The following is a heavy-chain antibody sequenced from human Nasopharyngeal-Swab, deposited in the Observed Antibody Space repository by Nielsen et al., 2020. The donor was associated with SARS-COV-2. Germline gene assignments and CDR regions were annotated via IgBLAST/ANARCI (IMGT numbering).Heavy chain of an antibody. D-gene: IGHD1-14*01. CDR2: IYPGDSDT. Sequence: GGSLRLSCKGSGYSFTSYWIGWVRQMPGKGLEWMGIIYPGDSDTRYSPSFQGQVTISADKSISTAYLQWSSLKASGTAMYYCARHLLGSNRYFDYWGQGTLVTVSS. CDR3: ARHLLGSNRYFDY. CDR1: GYSFTSYW. V-gene: IGHV5-51*01. J-gene: IGHJ4*02.